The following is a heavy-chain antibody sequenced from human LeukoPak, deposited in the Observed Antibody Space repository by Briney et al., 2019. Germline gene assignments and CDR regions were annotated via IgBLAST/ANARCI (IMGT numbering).Heavy chain of an antibody. V-gene: IGHV1-69*05. D-gene: IGHD6-19*01. Sequence: ASVKVSCKSSVRTFISYAISRVRQPPGQGLEWMGGIIPIFGTANYAHKFQGRGAITTDESTSTAYMELISLRSAAAAVYYCSRRQAEYSCGWYYGFDPWGQGTLVTVSS. CDR1: VRTFISYA. CDR3: SRRQAEYSCGWYYGFDP. CDR2: IIPIFGTA. J-gene: IGHJ5*02.